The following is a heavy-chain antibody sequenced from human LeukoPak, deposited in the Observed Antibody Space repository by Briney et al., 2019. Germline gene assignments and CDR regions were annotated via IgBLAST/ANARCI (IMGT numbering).Heavy chain of an antibody. J-gene: IGHJ4*02. Sequence: GGSLRLSCTPSGFTFCAYTMNWVRQAPGKGLEWLSYIDRSGRTTYYADSVKGRYSISRDNAKNSLSLQMNGQRAYDTAVSFCARGSVFCRGGSCSPNYSDYWGQGTRLTVFS. CDR3: ARGSVFCRGGSCSPNYSDY. V-gene: IGHV3-48*04. CDR2: IDRSGRTT. D-gene: IGHD2-15*01. CDR1: GFTFCAYT.